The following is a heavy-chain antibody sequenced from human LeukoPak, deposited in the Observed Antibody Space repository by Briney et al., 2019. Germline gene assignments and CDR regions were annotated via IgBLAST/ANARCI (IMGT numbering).Heavy chain of an antibody. D-gene: IGHD2-15*01. Sequence: GGSLRLSCAASGFTVSSSFMSWVRQAPGKGLEWVSVLESSGDTYYAESVKGRFTTSRDNSKNTLYLQMSSLRAEDTAVYYCARDPVGRIGYGMDVWGHGTTVTVSS. CDR1: GFTVSSSF. CDR3: ARDPVGRIGYGMDV. V-gene: IGHV3-53*01. J-gene: IGHJ6*02. CDR2: LESSGDT.